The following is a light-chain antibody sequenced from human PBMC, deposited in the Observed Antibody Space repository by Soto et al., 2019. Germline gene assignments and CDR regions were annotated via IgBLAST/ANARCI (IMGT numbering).Light chain of an antibody. Sequence: EIVLTQSPGTLSLSPGESATLSCGASESVSSSYLAWYQQKPGQAPRLLIYGATTRLRGVPDRFSGSGSGTDFTITISRLEPEDFAVYYCQQYGSSPFTFGPGTKVDI. V-gene: IGKV3-20*01. J-gene: IGKJ3*01. CDR1: ESVSSSY. CDR3: QQYGSSPFT. CDR2: GAT.